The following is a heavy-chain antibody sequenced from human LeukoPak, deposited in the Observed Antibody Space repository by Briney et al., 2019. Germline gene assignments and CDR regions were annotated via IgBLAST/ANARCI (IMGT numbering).Heavy chain of an antibody. CDR1: GFTFSSYD. D-gene: IGHD2-15*01. CDR3: ARGLPGGLDP. V-gene: IGHV3-13*01. Sequence: GSLRLSCAASGFTFSSYDMHWVRQAIGEGLEWVSSISTAGDTYFSGSVKGRFTISRENAKNSLYLQMNSLRVGDTAVYYCARGLPGGLDPWGQGTLVTVSS. J-gene: IGHJ5*02. CDR2: ISTAGDT.